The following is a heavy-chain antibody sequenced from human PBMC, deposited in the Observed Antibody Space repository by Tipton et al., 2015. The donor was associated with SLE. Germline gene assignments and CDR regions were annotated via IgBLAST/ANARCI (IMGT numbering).Heavy chain of an antibody. J-gene: IGHJ6*02. CDR2: IKQDGSEK. V-gene: IGHV3-7*03. Sequence: SLRLSCAASGFTFSSYWMSWVRQAPGKGLEWVANIKQDGSEKYYVDSVKGRFTISRDNAKNSLYLQMNSLRAEDTAVYYCAGPPIAAAGKGDYYYGMDVWGQGTTVTVSS. D-gene: IGHD6-13*01. CDR1: GFTFSSYW. CDR3: AGPPIAAAGKGDYYYGMDV.